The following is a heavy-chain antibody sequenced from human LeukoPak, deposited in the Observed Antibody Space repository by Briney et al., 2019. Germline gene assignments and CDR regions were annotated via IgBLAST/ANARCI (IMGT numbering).Heavy chain of an antibody. D-gene: IGHD1-7*01. Sequence: ASVKVFCKASGGTFSSYAISWVRQAPGQGLEWMGRIIPILGIANYAQKFQGRVTITADKSTSTAYMEPSSLRSEDTAVYYCARDPSYNWNYVGGIGDYYYMDVWGKGTTVTVSS. CDR3: ARDPSYNWNYVGGIGDYYYMDV. CDR2: IIPILGIA. V-gene: IGHV1-69*04. CDR1: GGTFSSYA. J-gene: IGHJ6*03.